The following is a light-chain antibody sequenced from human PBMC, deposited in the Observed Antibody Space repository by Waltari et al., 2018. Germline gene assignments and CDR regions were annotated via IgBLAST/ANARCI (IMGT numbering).Light chain of an antibody. CDR1: QTVRTTY. V-gene: IGKV3-20*01. Sequence: LTQSPGTLSLSPGERATLSCRASQTVRTTYLAWYQQKPGQAPTLVIHGASSRATGIPDRFSGSGSGTDFSLTISSLEPEDFAVYYCQQYDISPLTFGGGT. CDR2: GAS. CDR3: QQYDISPLT. J-gene: IGKJ4*01.